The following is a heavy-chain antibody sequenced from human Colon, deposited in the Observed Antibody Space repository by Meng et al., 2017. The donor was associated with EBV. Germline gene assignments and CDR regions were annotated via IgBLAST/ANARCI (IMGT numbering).Heavy chain of an antibody. V-gene: IGHV4-4*02. Sequence: QVQVQEPGPALVKPSGTLSPTCAVSGGSLSSRNWWSWVRQPPGKGLEWIGEIYHSGSTNYNPSLKSRVTISVDESKNQFSLRLSSVTAADTAVYYCARVGAYCGGDCYHPRWGQGTLVTVSS. CDR1: GGSLSSRNW. CDR3: ARVGAYCGGDCYHPR. J-gene: IGHJ4*02. CDR2: IYHSGST. D-gene: IGHD2-21*02.